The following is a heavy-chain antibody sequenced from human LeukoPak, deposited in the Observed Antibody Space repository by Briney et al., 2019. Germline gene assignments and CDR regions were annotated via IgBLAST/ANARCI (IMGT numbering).Heavy chain of an antibody. CDR2: IYYSGST. D-gene: IGHD3-22*01. CDR1: GGSISSYY. J-gene: IGHJ3*02. CDR3: ARVIDYYDSSGYYAAGAFDI. Sequence: SETLSLTCTVSGGSISSYYWSWIRQPPGKGLEWIGYIYYSGSTNYNPSLKSRVTIPVDTSKNQFSLKLSSVTAADTAVYYCARVIDYYDSSGYYAAGAFDIWGQGTMVTVSS. V-gene: IGHV4-59*01.